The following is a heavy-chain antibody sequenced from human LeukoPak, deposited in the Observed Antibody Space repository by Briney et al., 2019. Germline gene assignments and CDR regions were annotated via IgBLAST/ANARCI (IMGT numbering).Heavy chain of an antibody. V-gene: IGHV1-69*05. CDR2: IIPIFGTA. CDR1: GGTFSSYA. Sequence: VASVKVSCKASGGTFSSYAISWVRQAPGQGLEWMGGIIPIFGTADYAQKFQGRVTITTDESTSTAYMELSSLRSEDTAVYYCASAMIPPYYDSSGYYPSPYDAFDIWGQGTMVTVSS. CDR3: ASAMIPPYYDSSGYYPSPYDAFDI. J-gene: IGHJ3*02. D-gene: IGHD3-22*01.